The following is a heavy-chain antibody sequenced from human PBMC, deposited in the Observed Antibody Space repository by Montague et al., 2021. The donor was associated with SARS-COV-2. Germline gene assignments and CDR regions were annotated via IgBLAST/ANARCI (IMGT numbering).Heavy chain of an antibody. V-gene: IGHV4-61*01. CDR2: IYYTGSR. Sequence: SETLSLTCTVSGDSVSRGNSYWSWIRQPPGKGLEWIGYIYYTGSRKYNSSLKSRLTISVDTSKNQFSPKLSSVTAADTAVYYCARHARGEGYTSWFDSWGQGTLVAVSS. D-gene: IGHD5-24*01. J-gene: IGHJ5*01. CDR3: ARHARGEGYTSWFDS. CDR1: GDSVSRGNSY.